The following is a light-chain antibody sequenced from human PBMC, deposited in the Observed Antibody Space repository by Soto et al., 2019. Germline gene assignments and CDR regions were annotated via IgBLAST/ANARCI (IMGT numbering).Light chain of an antibody. J-gene: IGLJ1*01. V-gene: IGLV2-11*01. CDR3: CSYAASNTFV. Sequence: QSVLTQPRSASGSPGQSVTISCTGTSSDVGGYNYVSWYQQYSGKAPKVMIYDVSKRPSGVPDRFSGSKAGNTASLTISGLQAEDEADYYCCSYAASNTFVFGTGTKVTV. CDR2: DVS. CDR1: SSDVGGYNY.